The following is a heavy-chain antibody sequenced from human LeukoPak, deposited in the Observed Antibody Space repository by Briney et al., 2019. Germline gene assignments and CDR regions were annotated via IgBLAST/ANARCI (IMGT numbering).Heavy chain of an antibody. CDR2: MNPDSGNT. D-gene: IGHD3-10*01. CDR1: GYTFTSYD. Sequence: ASVKVSCKASGYTFTSYDINWVRQATGQGLEWMGWMNPDSGNTGYAQKFQGRVTITRNTSISTAYMELSSLRSEDTAVYYCARDDTMVRGVVNWGQGTLVTVSS. V-gene: IGHV1-8*03. J-gene: IGHJ4*02. CDR3: ARDDTMVRGVVN.